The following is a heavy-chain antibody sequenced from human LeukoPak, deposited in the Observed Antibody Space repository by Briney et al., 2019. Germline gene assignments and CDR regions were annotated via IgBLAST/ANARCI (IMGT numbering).Heavy chain of an antibody. V-gene: IGHV4-39*07. D-gene: IGHD6-19*01. Sequence: SETLSLTCTVSGGSISSSSYYWGWIRQPPGKGLEWIGSIYYSGSTYYNPSLKSRVTLSVDTSKTQFSLKLRSVTAADTAVYYCARDDRYSSGWSPSYYYYYYMDVWGKGTTVTVSS. CDR2: IYYSGST. CDR3: ARDDRYSSGWSPSYYYYYYMDV. J-gene: IGHJ6*03. CDR1: GGSISSSSYY.